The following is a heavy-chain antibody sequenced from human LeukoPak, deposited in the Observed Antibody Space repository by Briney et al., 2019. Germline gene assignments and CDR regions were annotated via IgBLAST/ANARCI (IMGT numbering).Heavy chain of an antibody. CDR1: GFTFSSYG. CDR2: LSNTGNI. D-gene: IGHD3-10*02. Sequence: GGSLRLSCAASGFTFSSYGMNWVRQAPGKGLESLSYLSNTGNIHYAQSVKGRFTISRDNAKSSLYLQMDGLRAEDTAVYYCARRGDSPMIGDHWGQGILVTVAS. J-gene: IGHJ4*02. V-gene: IGHV3-48*01. CDR3: ARRGDSPMIGDH.